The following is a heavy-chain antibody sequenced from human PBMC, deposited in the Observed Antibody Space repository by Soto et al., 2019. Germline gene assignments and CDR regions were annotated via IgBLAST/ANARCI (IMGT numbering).Heavy chain of an antibody. V-gene: IGHV4-61*01. CDR3: ARDFLDYNYGMDV. CDR2: IYYSGST. Sequence: PSATLCRTCTVSGGSVSSGSYYWSWIRQPPGKGLEWIGYIYYSGSTNYNPSLKSRVTISVDTSKNQFSLKLSSVTAADTAVYYCARDFLDYNYGMDVWGQGTTVTVSS. CDR1: GGSVSSGSYY. J-gene: IGHJ6*02.